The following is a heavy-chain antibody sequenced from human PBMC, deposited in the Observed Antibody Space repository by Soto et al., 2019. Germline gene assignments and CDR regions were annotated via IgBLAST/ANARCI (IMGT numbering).Heavy chain of an antibody. CDR2: TYYRSRWYN. CDR1: GDSVSSNSAA. Sequence: KQSQTLSLTCAISGDSVSSNSAAWNWIRQSPSRGLEWLGRTYYRSRWYNDYAESMKSRITINPDTSKNQFSLQLNSVTPEDAAVYFCARDRSSSWYAYYFDYWGQGTLVTVSS. D-gene: IGHD6-13*01. CDR3: ARDRSSSWYAYYFDY. J-gene: IGHJ4*02. V-gene: IGHV6-1*01.